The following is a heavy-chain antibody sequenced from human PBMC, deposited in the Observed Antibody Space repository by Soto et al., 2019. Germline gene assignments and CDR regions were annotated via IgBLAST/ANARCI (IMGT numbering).Heavy chain of an antibody. D-gene: IGHD3-16*02. CDR2: ISAYNGNT. V-gene: IGHV1-18*01. CDR3: ARGVSYDYVWGSYRSNWFDP. CDR1: GYTFTSYG. J-gene: IGHJ5*02. Sequence: ASVKVSCKASGYTFTSYGISWVRQAPGQGLEWMGWISAYNGNTNYAQKLQGRVTMTTDTSTSTAYMELRSLRSDDTAVYYCARGVSYDYVWGSYRSNWFDPWGQGTLVTVSS.